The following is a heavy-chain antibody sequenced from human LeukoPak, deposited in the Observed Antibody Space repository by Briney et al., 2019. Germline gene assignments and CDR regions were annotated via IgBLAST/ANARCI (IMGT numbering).Heavy chain of an antibody. V-gene: IGHV6-1*01. Sequence: SQTLSLTSVGSGYSVSSKNCARNWIRQSPSRGLELLGRTYYRSKWYNDYAESMEGRMTISQDTAKNQYSLHLNSVTPDDTAVYYCARDFGSTGWHTFDYWGQGTLVTVSS. J-gene: IGHJ4*02. CDR2: TYYRSKWYN. CDR3: ARDFGSTGWHTFDY. CDR1: GYSVSSKNCA. D-gene: IGHD6-19*01.